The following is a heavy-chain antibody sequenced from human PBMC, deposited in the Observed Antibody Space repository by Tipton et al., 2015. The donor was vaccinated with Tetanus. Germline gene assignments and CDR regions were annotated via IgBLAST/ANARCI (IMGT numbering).Heavy chain of an antibody. Sequence: LRLSCTVSGGSISSSSYYWGWIRQPPGKGLEWIGSIYYSGSTYYNPSLKSRVTISVDTSKNQFSPKLSSVTAADTAVYYCARHRLTGDTEYGMDVWGQGTTVTVSS. V-gene: IGHV4-39*01. CDR2: IYYSGST. J-gene: IGHJ6*02. CDR1: GGSISSSSYY. D-gene: IGHD5-18*01. CDR3: ARHRLTGDTEYGMDV.